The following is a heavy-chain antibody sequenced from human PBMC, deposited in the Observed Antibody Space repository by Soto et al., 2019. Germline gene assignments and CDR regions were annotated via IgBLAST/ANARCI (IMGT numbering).Heavy chain of an antibody. CDR2: ISYSGST. CDR1: GGSVSSVNYY. D-gene: IGHD2-21*01. CDR3: VRAYCGIECSRGGTGFGP. V-gene: IGHV4-61*01. J-gene: IGHJ5*02. Sequence: PSETLSLTCSVSGGSVSSVNYYWSWVRQPPGQGPEWIGYISYSGSTSYNPSLKSRLTISLDTSKNQFSLKLTSVTPADTAVYYCVRAYCGIECSRGGTGFGPWGQGTLVTVSS.